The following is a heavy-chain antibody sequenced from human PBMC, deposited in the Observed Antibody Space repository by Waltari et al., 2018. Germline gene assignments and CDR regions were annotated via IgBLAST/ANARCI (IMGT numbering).Heavy chain of an antibody. CDR1: GGSISSSSYY. CDR3: AREGYSSGWYKDY. Sequence: QLQLQESGPGLVKPSETLSLTCTVSGGSISSSSYYWGWIRQPPGKGLEWIGSIYYSGSTYYNPSLKSRVTISVDTSKNQFSLKLSSVSAADTAVYYCAREGYSSGWYKDYWGQGTLVTVSS. D-gene: IGHD6-19*01. J-gene: IGHJ4*02. V-gene: IGHV4-39*07. CDR2: IYYSGST.